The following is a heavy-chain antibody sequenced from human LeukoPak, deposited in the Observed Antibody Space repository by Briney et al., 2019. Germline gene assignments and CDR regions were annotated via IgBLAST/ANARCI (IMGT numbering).Heavy chain of an antibody. V-gene: IGHV3-23*01. Sequence: GGSLRLSCAASGFTFSSYAMSWVRQAPGKGLEWVSAISGSGGSTYYADSVKGRFTISRDNSKNTLYPQMNSLRAEDTAVYYCAKDPSYGSGSYYGLVLFDYWGQGTLVTVSS. D-gene: IGHD3-10*01. CDR2: ISGSGGST. CDR1: GFTFSSYA. CDR3: AKDPSYGSGSYYGLVLFDY. J-gene: IGHJ4*02.